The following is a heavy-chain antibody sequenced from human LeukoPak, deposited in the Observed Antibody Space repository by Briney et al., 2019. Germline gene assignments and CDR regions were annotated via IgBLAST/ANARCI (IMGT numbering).Heavy chain of an antibody. D-gene: IGHD3-10*01. Sequence: WVRQPPGKGLEWIGNIYYSGKTFYNSSLRSRITITLDTSKNQFSLKLTSVTAADTAVYYCARVGGITAVRVEGFYFDFWGQGTLVTVSS. CDR3: ARVGGITAVRVEGFYFDF. CDR2: IYYSGKT. V-gene: IGHV4-39*01. J-gene: IGHJ4*02.